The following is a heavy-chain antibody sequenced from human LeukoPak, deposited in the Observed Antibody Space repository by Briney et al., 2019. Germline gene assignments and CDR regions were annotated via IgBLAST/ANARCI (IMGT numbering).Heavy chain of an antibody. V-gene: IGHV4-38-2*02. CDR3: ARLAGDYAAVFHYYYYYMDV. CDR2: IDHSGST. Sequence: SETLSLTCTVSDYSISSGYYWGWIRQPPGKGLEWIGSIDHSGSTFYNPSLKSRVTISVDTSKNQFSLKLSSVTAADTAVYYCARLAGDYAAVFHYYYYYMDVWGKGTTVTISS. D-gene: IGHD4-17*01. CDR1: DYSISSGYY. J-gene: IGHJ6*03.